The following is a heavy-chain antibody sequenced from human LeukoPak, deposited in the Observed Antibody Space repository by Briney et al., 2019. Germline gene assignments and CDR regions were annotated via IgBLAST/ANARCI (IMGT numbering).Heavy chain of an antibody. J-gene: IGHJ4*02. V-gene: IGHV3-7*01. CDR1: GFTFSSYW. D-gene: IGHD2-2*01. CDR2: IKQDGSEK. Sequence: GGSLRLSCAAPGFTFSSYWMSWVRQAPGKGLEWVANIKQDGSEKYYVDSVKGRFTISRDNAKNSLYLQMNSLRAEDTAVYYCARRRCSSTSCYPYYFDYWGQGTLVTVSS. CDR3: ARRRCSSTSCYPYYFDY.